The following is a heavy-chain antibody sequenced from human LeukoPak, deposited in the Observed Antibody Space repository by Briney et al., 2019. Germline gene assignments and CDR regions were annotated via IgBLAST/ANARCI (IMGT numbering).Heavy chain of an antibody. Sequence: GESLKISCKGSGYSFTSYWIGWVRQMPGKGLEWMGIIYPGDSDTRYSPSFQGQVTISADKSINTAYLQWNSLKASDTAMYYCARYSFAYVSAKNWFGPWGQGTLVTVSA. V-gene: IGHV5-51*01. CDR2: IYPGDSDT. CDR1: GYSFTSYW. CDR3: ARYSFAYVSAKNWFGP. D-gene: IGHD3-16*01. J-gene: IGHJ5*02.